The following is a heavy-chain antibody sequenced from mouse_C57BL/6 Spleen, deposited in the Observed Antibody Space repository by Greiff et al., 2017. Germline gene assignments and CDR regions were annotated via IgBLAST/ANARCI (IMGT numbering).Heavy chain of an antibody. CDR1: GFTFTDYY. D-gene: IGHD2-4*01. CDR3: ARMITFDY. CDR2: ISNKANGYTT. Sequence: EVMLVESGGGLVQPGGSLSLSCAASGFTFTDYYMSWVRQPPGQALEWLGFISNKANGYTTEYSASVKGRFTISRDNSQSILYLQMNALRAEDSATYYGARMITFDYWGQGTTLTVSS. V-gene: IGHV7-3*01. J-gene: IGHJ2*01.